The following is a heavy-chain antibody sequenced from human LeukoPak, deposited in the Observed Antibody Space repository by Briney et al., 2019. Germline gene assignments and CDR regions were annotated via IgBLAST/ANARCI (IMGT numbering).Heavy chain of an antibody. J-gene: IGHJ4*02. Sequence: GGSLRLSCSASGFTFSSYAMSWVRQAPGKGLEWVSAISGSGGSTYYADSVKGRFTISRDNSENTLYLQMNSLRAEDTAVYYCAKDEGVGAQSPFDYWGQGTLVTVSS. CDR2: ISGSGGST. D-gene: IGHD1-26*01. V-gene: IGHV3-23*01. CDR3: AKDEGVGAQSPFDY. CDR1: GFTFSSYA.